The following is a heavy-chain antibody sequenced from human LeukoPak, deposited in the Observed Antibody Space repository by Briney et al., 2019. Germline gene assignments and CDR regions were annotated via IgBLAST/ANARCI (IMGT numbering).Heavy chain of an antibody. CDR2: IYNSGTT. J-gene: IGHJ4*02. V-gene: IGHV4-39*07. Sequence: SETLSLTCTVSGGSISDSIYYWGWIRQPPGKGLEWIGSIYNSGTTYYSPSLESRVTISVDTSNNQVSLNLNSVTAADTAIYFCARGGFYGHPFDFGGQGTLVTVSS. CDR3: ARGGFYGHPFDF. D-gene: IGHD3-10*01. CDR1: GGSISDSIYY.